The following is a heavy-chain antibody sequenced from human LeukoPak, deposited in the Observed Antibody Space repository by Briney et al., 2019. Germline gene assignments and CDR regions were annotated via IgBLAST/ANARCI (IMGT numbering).Heavy chain of an antibody. J-gene: IGHJ4*02. D-gene: IGHD3-10*01. CDR1: GYSINSGHY. CDR2: IYHSGYT. Sequence: SETLSLTCTVSGYSINSGHYWGWIRQPPGKGLEWIGSIYHSGYTYYNPSLKSRVTISVDTSKNQFSLKLSSVTAADTAVYYCARDLLFWGSGTPFDYWGQGTLVTVSS. V-gene: IGHV4-38-2*02. CDR3: ARDLLFWGSGTPFDY.